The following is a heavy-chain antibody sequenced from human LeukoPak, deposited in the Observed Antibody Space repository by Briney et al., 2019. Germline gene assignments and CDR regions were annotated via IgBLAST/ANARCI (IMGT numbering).Heavy chain of an antibody. CDR3: ATSRAYSYGPY. D-gene: IGHD5-18*01. Sequence: PGGSLRLSCAASGFTFSIYSMSWVRQAPGKGLEWVANIKQDGSKKFYVDSVKGRFTISRDNARNSLYLQMNSLRAEDTAVYYCATSRAYSYGPYWGQGTLVTVSS. V-gene: IGHV3-7*01. J-gene: IGHJ4*02. CDR1: GFTFSIYS. CDR2: IKQDGSKK.